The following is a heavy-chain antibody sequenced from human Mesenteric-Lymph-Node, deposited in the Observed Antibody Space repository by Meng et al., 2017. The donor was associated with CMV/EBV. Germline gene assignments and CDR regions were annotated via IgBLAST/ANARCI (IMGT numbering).Heavy chain of an antibody. J-gene: IGHJ4*02. D-gene: IGHD3-10*01. V-gene: IGHV1-2*02. Sequence: ASVKVSCKASGYTLSGYYVHWVRQAPGQGLEWMAWIDPNSGGTNYAQKFQGRVSVTRERSINTAHMELSRLTSDDTAVYYCARDDYNSGTYIDLWGQGTLVTVSS. CDR1: GYTLSGYY. CDR3: ARDDYNSGTYIDL. CDR2: IDPNSGGT.